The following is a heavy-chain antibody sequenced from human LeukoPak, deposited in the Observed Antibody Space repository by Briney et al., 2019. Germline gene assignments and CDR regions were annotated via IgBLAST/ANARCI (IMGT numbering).Heavy chain of an antibody. CDR3: ARQGRVVSSETDY. V-gene: IGHV4-61*01. CDR1: GGSVSSGSYY. Sequence: SETLSLTCTVSGGSVSSGSYYWSWIRQPPGKGLEWIGYIYYSGITNYNPSLKSRVTISVDTSKNQFSLKLSSVTAEDTAVYYCARQGRVVSSETDYWGQGSLVTVSS. CDR2: IYYSGIT. J-gene: IGHJ4*02. D-gene: IGHD3-22*01.